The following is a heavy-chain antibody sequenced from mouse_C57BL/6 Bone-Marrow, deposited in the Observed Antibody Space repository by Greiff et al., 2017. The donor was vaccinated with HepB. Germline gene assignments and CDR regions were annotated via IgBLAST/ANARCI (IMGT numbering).Heavy chain of an antibody. CDR2: ISYDGSN. D-gene: IGHD1-1*01. Sequence: EVQLVESGPGLVKPSQSLSLTCSVTGYSITSGYYWNWIRQFPGNKLEWMGYISYDGSNNYNPSLKNRISITRDTSKNQFFLKLNSVTTEDTATYYCARCYGSSHYYAMDYWGQGTSVTVSS. J-gene: IGHJ4*01. V-gene: IGHV3-6*01. CDR1: GYSITSGYY. CDR3: ARCYGSSHYYAMDY.